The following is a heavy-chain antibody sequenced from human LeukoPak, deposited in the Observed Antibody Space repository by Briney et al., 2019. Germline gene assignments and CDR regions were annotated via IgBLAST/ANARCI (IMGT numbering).Heavy chain of an antibody. V-gene: IGHV3-33*01. CDR3: ARDRRIVGVYGDYGGMDV. CDR1: GFTFSSYG. Sequence: PGGSLRLSCAASGFTFSSYGMHWVRQAPGKGLEWVAVIWYDGSNKYYADSVKGRFTISRDNSKNTLYLQMNSLRDEDTAVYYCARDRRIVGVYGDYGGMDVWGKGTTVTVSS. J-gene: IGHJ6*04. D-gene: IGHD4-17*01. CDR2: IWYDGSNK.